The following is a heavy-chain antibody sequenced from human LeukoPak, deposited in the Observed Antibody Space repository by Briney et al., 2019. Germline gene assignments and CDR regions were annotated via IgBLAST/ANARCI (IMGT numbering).Heavy chain of an antibody. CDR2: IKQDESER. D-gene: IGHD3-10*01. Sequence: GGSLRLSCAASGFTVGSNYMSWVRQSPGKGPEWVANIKQDESERYTVDSVKGRFTISRDNAKNSVYLHMNSLRAEDTALYYCARLSAYYYGSYFYYYMDVWGKGTTVTVSS. CDR3: ARLSAYYYGSYFYYYMDV. J-gene: IGHJ6*03. CDR1: GFTVGSNY. V-gene: IGHV3-7*01.